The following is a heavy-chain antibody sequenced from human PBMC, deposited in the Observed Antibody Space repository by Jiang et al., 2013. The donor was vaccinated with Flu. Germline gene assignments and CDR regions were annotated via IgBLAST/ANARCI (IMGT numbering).Heavy chain of an antibody. J-gene: IGHJ4*02. D-gene: IGHD3-16*01. Sequence: PGKGLEWIGNIYYSGNTYYNPSLKSRVTISIDTSRRRFSLKLTSLTAADTAVYYCARESSGGFPSRPDNWGQGTMVIVTS. V-gene: IGHV4-59*01. CDR3: ARESSGGFPSRPDN. CDR2: IYYSGNT.